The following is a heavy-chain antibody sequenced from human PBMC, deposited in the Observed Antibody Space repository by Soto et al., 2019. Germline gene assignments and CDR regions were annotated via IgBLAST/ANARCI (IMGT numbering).Heavy chain of an antibody. J-gene: IGHJ4*02. D-gene: IGHD2-15*01. Sequence: SETLSLTCAVSGGSISSGGYSWSRIRQPPGKGLEWIGYIYHSGSTYYNPSLKSRVTISVDRSKNQFSLKLSSVTAADTAVYYCARASRMDAEIDYWGQGTLVTVSS. V-gene: IGHV4-30-2*01. CDR1: GGSISSGGYS. CDR2: IYHSGST. CDR3: ARASRMDAEIDY.